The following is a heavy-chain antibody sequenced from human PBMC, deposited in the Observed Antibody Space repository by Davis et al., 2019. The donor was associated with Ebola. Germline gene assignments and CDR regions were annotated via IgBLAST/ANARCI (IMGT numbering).Heavy chain of an antibody. CDR2: INAGNGNT. Sequence: AASVKVSCKASGGTFSSYGISWVRQAPGQRLEWMGWINAGNGNTKYSQKFQGRVTITRDTSASTAYMELSSLRSEDTAVYYCARLFYGDIDYWGQGTLVTVSS. V-gene: IGHV1-3*01. CDR1: GGTFSSYG. D-gene: IGHD4-17*01. CDR3: ARLFYGDIDY. J-gene: IGHJ4*02.